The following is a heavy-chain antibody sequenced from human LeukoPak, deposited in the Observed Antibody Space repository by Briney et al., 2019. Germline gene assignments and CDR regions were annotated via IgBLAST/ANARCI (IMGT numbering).Heavy chain of an antibody. CDR1: GGSISSGGYY. V-gene: IGHV4-31*03. CDR2: IYYSGST. J-gene: IGHJ4*02. D-gene: IGHD3-22*01. Sequence: SQTLSLTCTVSGGSISSGGYYWSWIRQHPGKGLEWIGYIYYSGSTYYNPSLKSRVTISVDTSKNQFSLKLSSVTAADTAVYYCAREAYYYDSSGYLDDPYYFDYWGQGTLVTVSS. CDR3: AREAYYYDSSGYLDDPYYFDY.